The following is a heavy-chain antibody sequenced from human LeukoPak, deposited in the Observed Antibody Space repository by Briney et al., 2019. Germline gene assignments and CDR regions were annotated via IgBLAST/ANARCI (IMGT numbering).Heavy chain of an antibody. V-gene: IGHV3-23*01. Sequence: PGGSLRLSCAASGFTFSSYGMSWVRQAPGKGLEWVSAISGGGGSTYYPDSVKGRFTISRDNSKNTLYLQMNSLRAEDTAVYYCAKDPTYYYDSSGYYYDWGQGTLVTVSS. CDR2: ISGGGGST. CDR1: GFTFSSYG. CDR3: AKDPTYYYDSSGYYYD. D-gene: IGHD3-22*01. J-gene: IGHJ4*02.